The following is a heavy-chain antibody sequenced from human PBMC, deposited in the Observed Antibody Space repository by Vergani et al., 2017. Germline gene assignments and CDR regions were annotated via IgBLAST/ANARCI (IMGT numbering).Heavy chain of an antibody. V-gene: IGHV4-59*01. J-gene: IGHJ6*03. Sequence: QVQLQESGPGLVKPSETLSLTCTVSGGSINSYYWSWIRQPPGKGLQWIGYIDYSGSTNYNPSLKSRVTISVDTSKNQCSLKLSSVTAADTAVYYCARSVYYGSGSPYYMDVWGKGTTVTVSS. CDR1: GGSINSYY. D-gene: IGHD3-10*01. CDR3: ARSVYYGSGSPYYMDV. CDR2: IDYSGST.